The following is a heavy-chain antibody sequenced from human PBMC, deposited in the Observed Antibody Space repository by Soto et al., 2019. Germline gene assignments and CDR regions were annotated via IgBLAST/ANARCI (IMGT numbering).Heavy chain of an antibody. CDR1: GGSISSGDYS. CDR2: IYYGGNT. J-gene: IGHJ4*02. Sequence: PSETLSLTCAVSGGSISSGDYSWNWIRQPPGKGLEWIGYIYYGGNTYYNPSLQSRVTMSVDRSRNQFSLKLNSVTAADTAVYFCARVTREYDTSAPVDYWGQETLVIVSS. V-gene: IGHV4-30-2*01. CDR3: ARVTREYDTSAPVDY. D-gene: IGHD3-10*01.